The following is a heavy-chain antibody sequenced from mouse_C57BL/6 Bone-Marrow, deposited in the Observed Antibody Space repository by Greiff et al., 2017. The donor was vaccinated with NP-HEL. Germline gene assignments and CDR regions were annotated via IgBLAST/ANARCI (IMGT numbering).Heavy chain of an antibody. CDR3: AREDLLLRSY. J-gene: IGHJ3*01. CDR1: GYTFTSYG. V-gene: IGHV1-81*01. CDR2: IYPRSGNT. D-gene: IGHD1-1*01. Sequence: QVQLQQSGAELARPGASVKLSCKASGYTFTSYGISWVKQRTGQGLEWIGEIYPRSGNTYYNEKFKGKATLTADKSSSTAYMELRSLTSEDSAVYFCAREDLLLRSYWGQGTLVTVSA.